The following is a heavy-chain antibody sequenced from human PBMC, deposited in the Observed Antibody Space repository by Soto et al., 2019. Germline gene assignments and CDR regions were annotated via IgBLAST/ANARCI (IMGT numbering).Heavy chain of an antibody. Sequence: QVQLVQSVAEVKKPGSSVKVSCKASGGTFSSYAISWVRQAPGQGLEWMGGIIPIFGTANYAQKFQGRVTITADESTSTAYMELSSLRSEDTAVYYCARAGGVVGQIAARYYWYFDLWGRGTLVTVSS. D-gene: IGHD6-6*01. J-gene: IGHJ2*01. V-gene: IGHV1-69*01. CDR2: IIPIFGTA. CDR3: ARAGGVVGQIAARYYWYFDL. CDR1: GGTFSSYA.